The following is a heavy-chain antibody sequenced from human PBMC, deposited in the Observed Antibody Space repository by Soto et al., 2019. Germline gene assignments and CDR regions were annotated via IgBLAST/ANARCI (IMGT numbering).Heavy chain of an antibody. Sequence: QLQLQESGPGLVKPSETLSLTCTVSGGSISSSSYYWGWIRQPPGKGLEWIGSIYYSGSTYYNPSRKSRVTISLDKSKNQFSLRLSSVTAADTAVYYCARLEGLATISYYFDYWGQGTLVTVSS. J-gene: IGHJ4*02. D-gene: IGHD3-9*01. CDR3: ARLEGLATISYYFDY. V-gene: IGHV4-39*01. CDR1: GGSISSSSYY. CDR2: IYYSGST.